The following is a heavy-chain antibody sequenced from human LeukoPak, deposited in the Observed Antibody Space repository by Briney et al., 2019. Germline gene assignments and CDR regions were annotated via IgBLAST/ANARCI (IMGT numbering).Heavy chain of an antibody. Sequence: PGGSLRLSCAASGFTFSSYSMNWVRQAPGKGLEWVSSISSSSSYIYYADSVKGRFTISRDNAKNSLYLQMNSLRAEDTAVYYCARDRRVVIGNNAFDIWGQGTMVTVSS. D-gene: IGHD3-3*01. V-gene: IGHV3-21*01. CDR1: GFTFSSYS. J-gene: IGHJ3*02. CDR2: ISSSSSYI. CDR3: ARDRRVVIGNNAFDI.